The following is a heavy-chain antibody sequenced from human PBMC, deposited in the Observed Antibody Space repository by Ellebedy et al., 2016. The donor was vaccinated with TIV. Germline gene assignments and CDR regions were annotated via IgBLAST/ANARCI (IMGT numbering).Heavy chain of an antibody. CDR1: GFTFSTHY. Sequence: ASVKVSCXTSGFTFSTHYIHWVRQAPGQGLEWMGISHPSGSDTNYAQQFQGRVTMTRDTSTSTVYMDLSSLRSDDTAIYYCARIAAAGKRAFDFWGQGTLVTVSP. V-gene: IGHV1-46*01. CDR2: SHPSGSDT. D-gene: IGHD6-25*01. CDR3: ARIAAAGKRAFDF. J-gene: IGHJ4*02.